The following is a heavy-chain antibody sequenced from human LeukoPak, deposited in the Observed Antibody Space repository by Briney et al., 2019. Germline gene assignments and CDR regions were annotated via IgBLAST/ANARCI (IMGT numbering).Heavy chain of an antibody. CDR2: IYSGGST. D-gene: IGHD3-22*01. V-gene: IGHV3-53*01. J-gene: IGHJ4*02. CDR3: ARESRLGYDSSGYSEDY. CDR1: GFTVSSNY. Sequence: GGSLRLSCAASGFTVSSNYMSWVRQAPGKGLEWVSVIYSGGSTYYADSVKGRFTSSRDNSKNTLYHQMNSLRAEETAVYYCARESRLGYDSSGYSEDYWGQGTLVTVSS.